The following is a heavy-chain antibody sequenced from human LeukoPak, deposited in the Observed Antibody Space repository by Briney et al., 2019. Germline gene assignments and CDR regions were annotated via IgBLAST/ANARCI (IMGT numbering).Heavy chain of an antibody. D-gene: IGHD3-22*01. CDR1: GYTFTSYG. CDR3: ARGFPYYYDSSGYPNDY. V-gene: IGHV1-18*01. CDR2: ISAYNGNT. J-gene: IGHJ4*02. Sequence: EASVKASCKASGYTFTSYGVSWVRQAPGQGLEWMGWISAYNGNTNYAQKFQGRVTMTTDTSTTTGYMELRSLRSDDTAVYYCARGFPYYYDSSGYPNDYWGQGTLATVSS.